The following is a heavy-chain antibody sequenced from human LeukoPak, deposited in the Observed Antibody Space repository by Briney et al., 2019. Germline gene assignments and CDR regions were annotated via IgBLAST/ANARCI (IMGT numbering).Heavy chain of an antibody. D-gene: IGHD1-1*01. CDR1: GFTFSSYG. CDR2: ISYDGSSQ. Sequence: GGSLRLSWAAGGFTFSSYGMQWVRQAAGKGLEWGAGISYDGSSQKYADSVKGRFTISRDNYKRPLSLQITSLRTEDTAVYYCARVIMRHDVALDYWGQGTPVTVS. J-gene: IGHJ4*02. V-gene: IGHV3-30*03. CDR3: ARVIMRHDVALDY.